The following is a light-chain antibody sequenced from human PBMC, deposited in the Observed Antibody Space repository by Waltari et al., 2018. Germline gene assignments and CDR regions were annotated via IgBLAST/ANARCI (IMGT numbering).Light chain of an antibody. CDR2: EVS. V-gene: IGLV2-14*01. J-gene: IGLJ2*01. CDR1: RSHAGASNI. CDR3: SSYTSSSTLV. Sequence: QSALTQPASVSGSPGQSITISCTGTRSHAGASNIVSWYQPHPGKAPKLMLYEVSNRPSGVSNRFSGSKSGNTASLTISGLQAEDEADYYCSSYTSSSTLVFGGGTKLTVL.